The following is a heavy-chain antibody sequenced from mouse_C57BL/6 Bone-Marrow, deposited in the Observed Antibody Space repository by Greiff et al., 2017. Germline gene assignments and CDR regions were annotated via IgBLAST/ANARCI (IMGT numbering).Heavy chain of an antibody. J-gene: IGHJ3*01. V-gene: IGHV1-64*01. D-gene: IGHD1-1*01. Sequence: QVQLQPPGAELVKPGASVKLSCKASGYTFTSYWMHWVKQRPGQGLEWIGMIHPNSGSTNYNEKFKSKATLTVDKSSSTAYMQLSSLTSEDSAVYYCASGYYGSPWFAYWGQGTLVTVSA. CDR2: IHPNSGST. CDR1: GYTFTSYW. CDR3: ASGYYGSPWFAY.